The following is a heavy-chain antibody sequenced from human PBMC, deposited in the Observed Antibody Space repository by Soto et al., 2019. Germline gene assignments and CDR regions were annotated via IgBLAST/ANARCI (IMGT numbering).Heavy chain of an antibody. CDR1: GFSLRTSEVG. D-gene: IGHD3-10*01. Sequence: SGPTLVNPTQTLTLTCSFSGFSLRTSEVGVGWIRQPPGKALEWLALIYWDNDKRYSPSLENRLTITKDTSKNQVVLTMTNMDPVDTASYYCVYRKSGSYFAYWGQGTLVTVS. V-gene: IGHV2-5*02. CDR3: VYRKSGSYFAY. J-gene: IGHJ4*02. CDR2: IYWDNDK.